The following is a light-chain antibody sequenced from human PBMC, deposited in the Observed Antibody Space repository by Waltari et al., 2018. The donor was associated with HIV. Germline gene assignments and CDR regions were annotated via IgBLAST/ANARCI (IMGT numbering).Light chain of an antibody. CDR2: SNN. Sequence: QSVLTQPPSASGPPGQRATCPCSGSTSDIGSNTVNWYQQLPGTAPKLLIYSNNQRPSGVPDRFSGSKSGTSASLAISGLQSEDEADYYCAAWDDSLNGSYVFGTGTKVTVL. CDR3: AAWDDSLNGSYV. V-gene: IGLV1-44*01. J-gene: IGLJ1*01. CDR1: TSDIGSNT.